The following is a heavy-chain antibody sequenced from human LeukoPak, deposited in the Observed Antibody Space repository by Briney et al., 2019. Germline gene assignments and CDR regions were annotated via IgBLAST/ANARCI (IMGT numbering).Heavy chain of an antibody. D-gene: IGHD5-12*01. J-gene: IGHJ4*02. CDR1: GGSISSYY. CDR2: INHSGST. V-gene: IGHV4-34*01. CDR3: ARRAIVADY. Sequence: SETLSLTCTVSGGSISSYYWSWIRQPPGKGLEWIGEINHSGSTNYNPSLKSRVTISVDTSKNQFSLKLSSVTAADTAVYYCARRAIVADYWGQGTLVTVSS.